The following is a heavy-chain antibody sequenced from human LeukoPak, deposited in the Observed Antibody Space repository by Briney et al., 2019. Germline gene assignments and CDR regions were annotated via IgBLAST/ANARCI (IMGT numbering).Heavy chain of an antibody. D-gene: IGHD2-2*01. V-gene: IGHV1-46*01. CDR1: GYTFTSYY. J-gene: IGHJ4*02. CDR2: INPSGGST. Sequence: ASVKVSCKASGYTFTSYYMHWVRQAPGQGLEWMGIINPSGGSTSYAQKFQGRVTMTRDTSKNQFSLKLSSVTAANTAVYYCARGPVPAVTHDLFDYWGQGTLVTVSS. CDR3: ARGPVPAVTHDLFDY.